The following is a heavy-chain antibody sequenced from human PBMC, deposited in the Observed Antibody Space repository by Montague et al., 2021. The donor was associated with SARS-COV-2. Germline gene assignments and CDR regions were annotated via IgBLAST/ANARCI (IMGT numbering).Heavy chain of an antibody. D-gene: IGHD1-26*01. Sequence: SLRLSCAASGFTFSSYAMHRVRQAPGKGLEWVAVISCDGSNKYYADSVKGRFTISRDNSKNTLYLQMNSLRAEDTAVYYCARGYSGSYYSYFDYWGQGTLVTVSS. J-gene: IGHJ4*02. CDR2: ISCDGSNK. CDR1: GFTFSSYA. CDR3: ARGYSGSYYSYFDY. V-gene: IGHV3-30*04.